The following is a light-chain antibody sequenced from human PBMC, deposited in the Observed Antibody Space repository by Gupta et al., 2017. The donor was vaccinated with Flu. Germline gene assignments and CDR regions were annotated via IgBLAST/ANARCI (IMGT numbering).Light chain of an antibody. J-gene: IGLJ3*02. CDR2: EVT. V-gene: IGLV2-14*01. Sequence: QSALTQPASVSGSPGQSLTIPCTGTRNDVGNYNFVSWYQQLPGKAPKLIIYEVTRRPAEVSNRFSGSKAGNTASLTISGRQAEEEAYYYCSSDTITNSPVFGGGTKLTVL. CDR1: RNDVGNYNF. CDR3: SSDTITNSPV.